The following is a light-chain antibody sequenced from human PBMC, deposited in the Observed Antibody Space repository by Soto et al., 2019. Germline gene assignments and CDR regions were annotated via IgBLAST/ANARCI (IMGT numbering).Light chain of an antibody. V-gene: IGKV3-15*01. CDR2: GAS. CDR1: QSISSN. J-gene: IGKJ3*01. CDR3: QQYNNWPFT. Sequence: ETVMTQSPATLSVSPGERATLSCRASQSISSNLAWYQQKRGQTPRVVIYGASTRAADIPARFSGSGSGTEFTLTISNLQSEDFAVYDCQQYNNWPFTFGPGTKVDIK.